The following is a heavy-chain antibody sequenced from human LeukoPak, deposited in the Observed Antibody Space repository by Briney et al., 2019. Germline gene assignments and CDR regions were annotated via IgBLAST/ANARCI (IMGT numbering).Heavy chain of an antibody. J-gene: IGHJ4*02. Sequence: PSETLSLTCAVYGGSFSGYYWSWIRQPPGKGLEWIGEINHSGSTNYNPSLKSRVTISVDTSKNQFSLKLTSVTAADTAVYYCARDLRNWDGGAYFDYWGQGTLVTVSS. V-gene: IGHV4-34*01. CDR1: GGSFSGYY. CDR3: ARDLRNWDGGAYFDY. D-gene: IGHD1-1*01. CDR2: INHSGST.